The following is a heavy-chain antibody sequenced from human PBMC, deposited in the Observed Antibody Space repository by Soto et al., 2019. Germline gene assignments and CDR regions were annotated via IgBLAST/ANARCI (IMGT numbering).Heavy chain of an antibody. CDR3: ARSMYYDILTGSYYYYAMDV. D-gene: IGHD3-9*01. CDR1: GYSFTSYW. J-gene: IGHJ6*02. V-gene: IGHV5-10-1*01. CDR2: IDPRDSQS. Sequence: PGESLKISCKGSGYSFTSYWISWVRQMPGKGPEWMGRIDPRDSQSDYSPSLQGHVTISVDKSISTAYLQWSSLRAEDTAVYYCARSMYYDILTGSYYYYAMDVWGQGTTVTVSS.